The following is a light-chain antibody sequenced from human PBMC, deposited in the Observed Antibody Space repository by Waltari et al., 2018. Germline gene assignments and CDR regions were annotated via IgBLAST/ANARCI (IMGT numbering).Light chain of an antibody. CDR2: DTS. CDR3: QQRRNWPLT. V-gene: IGKV3-11*01. CDR1: QSVSYY. J-gene: IGKJ4*01. Sequence: EIVLTQSPATLSLSPGEGATLSCRASQSVSYYLAWYQQRPGQAPRLLIYDTSHRATGIPDRFSGSGSETDFTLTISSLEPEDFAVYYCQQRRNWPLTFGGGTKVEIK.